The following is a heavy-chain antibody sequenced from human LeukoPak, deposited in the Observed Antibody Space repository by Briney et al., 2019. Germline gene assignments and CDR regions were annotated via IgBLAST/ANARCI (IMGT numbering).Heavy chain of an antibody. CDR3: ARDWGRSSGWYNWFDP. Sequence: ASVKVSCKASGYTFTGYYIHWVRQAPGQRLEWVGWINPNGGGTNYAQKFQGRVTMTRDTSIGTAYMELNRLQSDDTAVYYCARDWGRSSGWYNWFDPWGQGTLVTVSS. CDR1: GYTFTGYY. D-gene: IGHD6-19*01. J-gene: IGHJ5*02. V-gene: IGHV1-2*02. CDR2: INPNGGGT.